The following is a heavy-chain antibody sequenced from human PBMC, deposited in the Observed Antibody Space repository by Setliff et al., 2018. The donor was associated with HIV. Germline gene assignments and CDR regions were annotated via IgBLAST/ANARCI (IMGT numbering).Heavy chain of an antibody. J-gene: IGHJ4*02. CDR1: AHPRYYY. CDR3: ARGVLYGLFEN. V-gene: IGHV1-46*01. CDR2: INPSGGLT. D-gene: IGHD3-16*01. Sequence: ASVKVSCKPSAHPRYYYMHWVRQVPGIGLQWMGVINPSGGLTDYPQKFQGRVTMTTGYMELNSLTYEDTAAYYCARGVLYGLFENWGPGTLVTVSS.